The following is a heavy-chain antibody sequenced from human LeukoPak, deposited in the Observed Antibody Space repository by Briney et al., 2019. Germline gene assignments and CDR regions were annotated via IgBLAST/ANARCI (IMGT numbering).Heavy chain of an antibody. D-gene: IGHD1-1*01. J-gene: IGHJ4*02. CDR1: GGPISIYY. Sequence: SETLSLTCTVSGGPISIYYWNWIRQPPGMGLEWIGYIFYSGNTNYNPSLKSRVSISVDTSKNQCSLKLTSVTAADTAVCYCARGHDDLPDCSGQGTLVTVSS. CDR3: ARGHDDLPDC. V-gene: IGHV4-59*08. CDR2: IFYSGNT.